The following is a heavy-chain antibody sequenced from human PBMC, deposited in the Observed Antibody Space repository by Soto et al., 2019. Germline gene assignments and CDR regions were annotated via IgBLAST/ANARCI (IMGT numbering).Heavy chain of an antibody. J-gene: IGHJ4*02. Sequence: QVPLVQSGAEVKKPGSSVKVSCKASGGTFSSYAISWVRQAPGQGLEWMGVIIPIFGTTNYAQKFQGRVTITADESASTVYMEMSSLKSEDTAVYYCATPDTAVDGYWGQGTLVTVYS. V-gene: IGHV1-69*01. CDR1: GGTFSSYA. D-gene: IGHD5-18*01. CDR2: IIPIFGTT. CDR3: ATPDTAVDGY.